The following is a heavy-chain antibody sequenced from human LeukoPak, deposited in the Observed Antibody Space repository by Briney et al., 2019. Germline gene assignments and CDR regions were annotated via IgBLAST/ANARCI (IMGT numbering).Heavy chain of an antibody. CDR2: INWNGGST. Sequence: GGSLRLSCAASGFTFDDYGMSWVSQAPGKGLEWVSGINWNGGSTGYADSVKGRFTISRDNAKNSLYLQMNSLRAEDTALYYCARDGSDSSGYGLDYWGQGTLVTVSS. CDR3: ARDGSDSSGYGLDY. V-gene: IGHV3-20*04. CDR1: GFTFDDYG. J-gene: IGHJ4*02. D-gene: IGHD3-22*01.